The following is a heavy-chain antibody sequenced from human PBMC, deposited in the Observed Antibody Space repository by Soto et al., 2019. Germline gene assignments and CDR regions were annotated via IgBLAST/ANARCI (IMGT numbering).Heavy chain of an antibody. J-gene: IGHJ6*02. Sequence: PGESLKISCKGSGYIFTNSWIGWVRQMPGKGLEWMGIIYPGDSDTRYSPSFQGQVTISAGKSITTAYLQWSSLTASDTAMYYCARLQAAMPAAAGMDVWGQGTAVTVSS. CDR3: ARLQAAMPAAAGMDV. CDR1: GYIFTNSW. CDR2: IYPGDSDT. V-gene: IGHV5-51*01. D-gene: IGHD2-2*01.